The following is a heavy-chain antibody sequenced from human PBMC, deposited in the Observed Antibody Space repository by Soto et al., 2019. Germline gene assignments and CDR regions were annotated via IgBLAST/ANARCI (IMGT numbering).Heavy chain of an antibody. D-gene: IGHD2-21*02. Sequence: QVQLQESGPALVKPSETLSLTCTVSGGSVSSGSYYWSCVRQPPGKGLEWNGYIYYIGSTNYNPSLKRRVTISVTTSKNQFSLKLSSVTAADTAVYYCARGPPQRNDCGGDCYYFQHWGQGTLVTVSS. V-gene: IGHV4-61*01. J-gene: IGHJ1*01. CDR2: IYYIGST. CDR3: ARGPPQRNDCGGDCYYFQH. CDR1: GGSVSSGSYY.